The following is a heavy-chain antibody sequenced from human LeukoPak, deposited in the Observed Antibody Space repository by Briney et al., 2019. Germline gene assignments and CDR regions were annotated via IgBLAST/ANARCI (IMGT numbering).Heavy chain of an antibody. Sequence: PSETLSLTCTVSGGSISSSSYYWGWLRQPPGKGLEWIGSIYYSGSTYYNPSLKSRVTISVDTTNNQFSLKLSSVTAADTAVYYCARTRGMIVVVTPPDYWGQGTLVTVSS. CDR3: ARTRGMIVVVTPPDY. J-gene: IGHJ4*02. D-gene: IGHD3-22*01. CDR2: IYYSGST. CDR1: GGSISSSSYY. V-gene: IGHV4-39*01.